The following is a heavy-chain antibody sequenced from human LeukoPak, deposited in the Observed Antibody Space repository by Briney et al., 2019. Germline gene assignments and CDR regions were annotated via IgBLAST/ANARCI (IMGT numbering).Heavy chain of an antibody. Sequence: SVTLSLTCTVSGGSISSSSYYWGWIRQPPGKGLEWIGSIYYSGSTYYNPSLKSRVTISVDTSKNQFSLKLSSVTAADTAVYYCARNHPFDYWGQGTLVTVSS. CDR1: GGSISSSSYY. D-gene: IGHD1-14*01. V-gene: IGHV4-39*01. CDR2: IYYSGST. CDR3: ARNHPFDY. J-gene: IGHJ4*02.